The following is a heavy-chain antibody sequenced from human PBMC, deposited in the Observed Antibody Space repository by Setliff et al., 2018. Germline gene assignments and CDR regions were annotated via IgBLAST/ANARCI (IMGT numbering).Heavy chain of an antibody. V-gene: IGHV1-18*01. Sequence: GASVKVSCKASGYSFTSYGISWVRQAPGQGLEWMGWISPYYGSTNYAQKFQGRVTMTTDTSTSTAYMELTSLTSDHTALYSCVRGQGPRTVVAIPFDHWGQGTLVTVSS. CDR3: VRGQGPRTVVAIPFDH. D-gene: IGHD3-22*01. CDR2: ISPYYGST. CDR1: GYSFTSYG. J-gene: IGHJ4*02.